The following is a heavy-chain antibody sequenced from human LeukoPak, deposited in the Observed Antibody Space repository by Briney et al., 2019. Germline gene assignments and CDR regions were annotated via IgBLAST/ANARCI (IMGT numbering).Heavy chain of an antibody. CDR2: INTNTGNP. D-gene: IGHD2-15*01. CDR3: ATSYGFGGSWFQTNFDY. J-gene: IGHJ4*02. Sequence: ASVKVSCTASGYTFTSYAMNWVRQAPGQGLEWMGWINTNTGNPTYAQGFTGRFVFSLDTSVSTAYQQISSLKAEDTAVYYCATSYGFGGSWFQTNFDYWGQGTLVTVSS. CDR1: GYTFTSYA. V-gene: IGHV7-4-1*02.